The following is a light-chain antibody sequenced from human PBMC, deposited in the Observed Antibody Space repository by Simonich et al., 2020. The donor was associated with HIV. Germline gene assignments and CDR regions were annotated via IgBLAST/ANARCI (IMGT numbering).Light chain of an antibody. V-gene: IGKV3-15*01. CDR3: QQYNSWPT. Sequence: EIVMTQYPATLSVSPGERATLSCRASQSVSSSLAWDQQKPGQAPRLLIYGSSTRATGIPARFSGSGSGTEFTLTISSMQSEDFAVYYCQQYNSWPTFGGGTRVEI. CDR2: GSS. J-gene: IGKJ4*01. CDR1: QSVSSS.